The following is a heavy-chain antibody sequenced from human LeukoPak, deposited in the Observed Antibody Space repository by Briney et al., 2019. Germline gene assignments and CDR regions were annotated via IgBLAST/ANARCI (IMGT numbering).Heavy chain of an antibody. Sequence: SETLSLTCTVSGGSISSSSYYWGWIRQPPGKGLEWIGSIYYSGSTYYNPSLKSRVTISVDTSKNQFSLKLSSVTAADTAVYYCARIGYCSSTSCYRHPHWFDPWGQGTLVTVSS. CDR1: GGSISSSSYY. D-gene: IGHD2-2*01. CDR3: ARIGYCSSTSCYRHPHWFDP. V-gene: IGHV4-39*01. CDR2: IYYSGST. J-gene: IGHJ5*02.